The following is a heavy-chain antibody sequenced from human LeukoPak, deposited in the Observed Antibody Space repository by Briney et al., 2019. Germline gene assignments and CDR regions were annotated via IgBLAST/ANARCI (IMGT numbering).Heavy chain of an antibody. CDR2: ISRSSNYI. J-gene: IGHJ4*02. CDR1: GFTFTTYD. CDR3: ARATNYWHTLIEF. V-gene: IGHV3-21*01. Sequence: PGGSLRLSCSASGFTFTTYDMTWVRQAPGEGLEWVSTISRSSNYIYCADSVKGRFTISRDNAKNSLYLQMNSLRAEDTAVYYCARATNYWHTLIEFWGQGTLVTVSS. D-gene: IGHD5-24*01.